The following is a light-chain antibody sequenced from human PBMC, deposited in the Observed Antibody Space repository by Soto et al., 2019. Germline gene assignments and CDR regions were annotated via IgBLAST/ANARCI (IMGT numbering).Light chain of an antibody. CDR3: QQSFTTPLT. V-gene: IGKV1-39*01. J-gene: IGKJ4*01. Sequence: DIQLTQSPSSLFASVGDRVTITCRASQSIRSYLNWYQQKPGKAPNLLIYAASSLQTGVSSRFSGSGSGTDFTLTINSLKPEDFATYFCQQSFTTPLTFGGGTKVDIK. CDR2: AAS. CDR1: QSIRSY.